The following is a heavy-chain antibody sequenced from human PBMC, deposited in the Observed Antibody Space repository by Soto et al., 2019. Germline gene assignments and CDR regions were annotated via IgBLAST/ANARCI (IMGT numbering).Heavy chain of an antibody. D-gene: IGHD2-2*01. CDR2: ISSSSSTI. Sequence: GGSLRLSCAASGFTFSSYSMNWVRQAPGKGLEWVSYISSSSSTIYYADSVKGRFTISRDNAKNSLYLQMNSLRDEDTAVYYCARDKDSGHIASTRPVPATVYYFDYWGQGTLVTVSS. CDR3: ARDKDSGHIASTRPVPATVYYFDY. J-gene: IGHJ4*02. CDR1: GFTFSSYS. V-gene: IGHV3-48*02.